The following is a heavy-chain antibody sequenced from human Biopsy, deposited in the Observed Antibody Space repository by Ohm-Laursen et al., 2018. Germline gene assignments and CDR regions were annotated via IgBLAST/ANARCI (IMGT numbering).Heavy chain of an antibody. CDR2: IVVGSGYA. J-gene: IGHJ4*02. CDR1: GFTFSNSV. Sequence: GSSVKVSCKASGFTFSNSVVQWVRQARGQRLEWIGWIVVGSGYAVYAQNFQERVTITRDLSTSTANMELSSLRSDDTAVYYCAAEVGVTVDVGFWGQGTLVTVSS. V-gene: IGHV1-58*01. D-gene: IGHD1-26*01. CDR3: AAEVGVTVDVGF.